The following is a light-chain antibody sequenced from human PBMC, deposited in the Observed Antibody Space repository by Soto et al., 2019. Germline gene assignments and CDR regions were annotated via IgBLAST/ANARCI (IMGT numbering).Light chain of an antibody. CDR2: AAS. CDR1: QSISSY. V-gene: IGKV1-39*01. Sequence: DIQMTQSPSSLSASVGDRFTITCRASQSISSYLNWYQQKPGQAPKLLIYAASSLQSGVPSRFSVSGSGTDFTLTISSLQPEDFATDYCQQSYSTPYTFGQGTKLEIK. J-gene: IGKJ2*01. CDR3: QQSYSTPYT.